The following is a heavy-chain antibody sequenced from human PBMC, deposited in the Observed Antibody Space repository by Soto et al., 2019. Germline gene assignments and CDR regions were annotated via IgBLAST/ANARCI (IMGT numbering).Heavy chain of an antibody. Sequence: QVQLVESGGGVAQPGGSLRLSCVGSGFSFSSYGMHWVRQAPGKGLEWVAVRSYDGVNKYYADSVKGRFTISSDNSKNTLYLQMNSLSTGDTAVYDCVKDKAGRAPFDSWGQGTLVSVSS. D-gene: IGHD6-13*01. J-gene: IGHJ4*02. CDR1: GFSFSSYG. CDR3: VKDKAGRAPFDS. CDR2: RSYDGVNK. V-gene: IGHV3-30*18.